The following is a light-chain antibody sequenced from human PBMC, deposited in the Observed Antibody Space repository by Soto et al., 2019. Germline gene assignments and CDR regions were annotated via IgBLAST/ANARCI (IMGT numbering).Light chain of an antibody. V-gene: IGKV3-15*01. CDR3: QQYNNWPPLT. Sequence: EIVMTQSPATLSVSPGDRATLSCRASQSVGGNLAWYQQKPGQAPRLLIYGASTRATGIPARFSGSGSGTEFTLTISSLQSEDFAVYYWQQYNNWPPLTFGGGTKVAIK. J-gene: IGKJ4*01. CDR1: QSVGGN. CDR2: GAS.